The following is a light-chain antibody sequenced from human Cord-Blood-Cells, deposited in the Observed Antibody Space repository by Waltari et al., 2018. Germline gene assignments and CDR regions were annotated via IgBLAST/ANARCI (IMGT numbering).Light chain of an antibody. Sequence: SYELTQPPSVSVSPAQTASITCSGDKLGDKYACWYQQKPSQSPVLVIHQDSKRPSGIPERFSGSNSANTATLTISGIQAMDEADYYCQAWDSRTVVFGGGTKLTVL. CDR1: KLGDKY. CDR2: QDS. J-gene: IGLJ2*01. CDR3: QAWDSRTVV. V-gene: IGLV3-1*01.